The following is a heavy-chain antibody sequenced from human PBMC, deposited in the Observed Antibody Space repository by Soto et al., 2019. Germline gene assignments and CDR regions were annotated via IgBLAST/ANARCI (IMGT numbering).Heavy chain of an antibody. CDR3: ASDLSTSYYYYGMDV. CDR2: IIPTFGTA. J-gene: IGHJ6*02. Sequence: SVKVSCKASGGTFSSYAISWVRQAPGQGLEWMGGIIPTFGTANYAQKFQGRVTITADESTSTAYMELSSLRSEDTAVYYCASDLSTSYYYYGMDVWGQGTTVTVSS. CDR1: GGTFSSYA. D-gene: IGHD1-26*01. V-gene: IGHV1-69*13.